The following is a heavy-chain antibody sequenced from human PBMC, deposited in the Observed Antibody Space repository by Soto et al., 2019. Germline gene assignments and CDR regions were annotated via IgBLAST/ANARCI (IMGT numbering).Heavy chain of an antibody. CDR2: LNGGTGQT. Sequence: ASVKVSCKASGYTFSTYGMHWVRQAPGQSLEWMGWLNGGTGQTRYSQRFQDRVIITRDTSASTGYMELSSLRSEDTAVYYCAANPHYSSGWYGASTSYYYAMDVWGQGTTVTVSS. D-gene: IGHD6-19*01. J-gene: IGHJ6*02. CDR1: GYTFSTYG. V-gene: IGHV1-3*01. CDR3: AANPHYSSGWYGASTSYYYAMDV.